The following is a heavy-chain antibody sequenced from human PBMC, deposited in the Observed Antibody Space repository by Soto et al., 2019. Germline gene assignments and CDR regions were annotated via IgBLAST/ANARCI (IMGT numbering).Heavy chain of an antibody. CDR1: GFAFSNHV. J-gene: IGHJ6*03. V-gene: IGHV3-23*01. Sequence: EVQLLESGGGLVQPGGSLRLSCAASGFAFSNHVVTWVRQAPGKGLEWVSGITGSSDITTYADSVKGRFTISRDNSKNTLYLQINILRSEDTAIYFCAKCPLQSFYMDVWGKGATVTVSS. CDR2: ITGSSDIT. CDR3: AKCPLQSFYMDV. D-gene: IGHD6-19*01.